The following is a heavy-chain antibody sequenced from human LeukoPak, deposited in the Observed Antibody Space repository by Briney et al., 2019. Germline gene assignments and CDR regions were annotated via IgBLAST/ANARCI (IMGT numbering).Heavy chain of an antibody. J-gene: IGHJ3*02. CDR2: TNGGGGGA. Sequence: GGSLRLSCAASGFTFSSYALSWVRQAPGKGLEWVSTTNGGGGGAHYAGSVRGRFTISRDNSKNTLYLRMNSLRAEDTAVYYCAKSFSYGSGSCYCAFDIWGQGTMVTVSS. CDR3: AKSFSYGSGSCYCAFDI. CDR1: GFTFSSYA. D-gene: IGHD3-10*01. V-gene: IGHV3-23*01.